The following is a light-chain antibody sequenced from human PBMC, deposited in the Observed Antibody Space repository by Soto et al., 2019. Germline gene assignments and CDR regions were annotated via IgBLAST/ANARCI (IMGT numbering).Light chain of an antibody. V-gene: IGKV3D-20*02. CDR1: QSVSRSN. Sequence: EIVLTQSPDTLSLTPGERATVSCRASQSVSRSNLAWYQHKPGQAPRLLIYGTSNRATGIPDRFTGSGSGTDLTLTISSLEPEDFAVYYCQQRSNWPPITFGQGTRLEIK. J-gene: IGKJ5*01. CDR3: QQRSNWPPIT. CDR2: GTS.